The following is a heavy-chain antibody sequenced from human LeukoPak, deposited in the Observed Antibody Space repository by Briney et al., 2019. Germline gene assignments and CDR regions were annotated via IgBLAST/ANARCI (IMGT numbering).Heavy chain of an antibody. CDR3: AREKVYDFWSGPTRYYFDY. CDR1: GYTFTSYY. V-gene: IGHV1-46*01. J-gene: IGHJ4*02. Sequence: GASVKVSCKASGYTFTSYYMHWVRQAPGQGLEWMGIINPSGGSTSYAQKFQGRVTMTRDMSTSTVYMELSSLRSDDTAVYYCAREKVYDFWSGPTRYYFDYWGQGTLVTVSS. D-gene: IGHD3-3*01. CDR2: INPSGGST.